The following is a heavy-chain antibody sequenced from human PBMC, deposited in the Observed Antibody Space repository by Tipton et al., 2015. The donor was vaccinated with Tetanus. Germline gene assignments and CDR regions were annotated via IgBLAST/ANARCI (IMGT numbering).Heavy chain of an antibody. CDR3: ARDPGIASAGLLFDP. D-gene: IGHD6-13*01. J-gene: IGHJ5*02. CDR2: IYHSGST. Sequence: WVRQPPGKGLEWIGYIYHSGSTYYNASLKSRLDISLDTSKNQFSLRLTSVTVADTAVYYCARDPGIASAGLLFDPWGQGTLVTVSS. V-gene: IGHV4-31*02.